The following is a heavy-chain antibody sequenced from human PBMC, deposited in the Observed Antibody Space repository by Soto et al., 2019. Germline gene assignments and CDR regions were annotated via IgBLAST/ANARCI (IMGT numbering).Heavy chain of an antibody. V-gene: IGHV4-59*01. CDR2: IYYSGST. J-gene: IGHJ4*02. D-gene: IGHD3-22*01. Sequence: QVQLQESGPGLVKPSETLSLTCSVSGGSISSYYWSWIRQPPGKGLEWIGYIYYSGSTNYNPSLQSRVTIAGDTSKKQFPMKLSSVAAADTAVYYCAMRVYDSSGYYGFDYWGQGTLVTVSS. CDR1: GGSISSYY. CDR3: AMRVYDSSGYYGFDY.